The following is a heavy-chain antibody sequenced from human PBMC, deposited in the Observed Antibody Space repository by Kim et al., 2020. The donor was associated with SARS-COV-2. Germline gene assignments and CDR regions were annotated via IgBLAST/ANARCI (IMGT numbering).Heavy chain of an antibody. CDR2: IRNDGRTT. CDR1: GLTFSNYG. CDR3: ASGWRTFDI. Sequence: GGSLRLSCAASGLTFSNYGMNWVRQAPGKGLEWVSYIRNDGRTTDYADSVKGRFTISRDNAKNFLYLQMNSLRGEDTAVYYCASGWRTFDIWGQGTLVTVSS. J-gene: IGHJ4*02. V-gene: IGHV3-48*03. D-gene: IGHD2-15*01.